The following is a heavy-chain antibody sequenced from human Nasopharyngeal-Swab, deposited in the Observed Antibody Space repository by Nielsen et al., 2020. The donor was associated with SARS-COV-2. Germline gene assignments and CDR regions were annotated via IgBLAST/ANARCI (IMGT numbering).Heavy chain of an antibody. CDR2: TRNKANSYTT. V-gene: IGHV3-72*01. Sequence: GESLKISCAASGFTFSDHYMDWVRQAPGKGLEWVGRTRNKANSYTTEYAASVKGRFTISRDDSKNSLYLQMNSLKTEDTAVYYCARGIEGPRCAWGQGTPVTVSS. D-gene: IGHD1-26*01. CDR3: ARGIEGPRCA. CDR1: GFTFSDHY. J-gene: IGHJ5*02.